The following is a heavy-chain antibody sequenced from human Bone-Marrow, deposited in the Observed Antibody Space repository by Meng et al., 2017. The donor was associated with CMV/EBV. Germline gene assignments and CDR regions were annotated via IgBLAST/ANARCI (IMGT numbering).Heavy chain of an antibody. Sequence: VHRVRAGDEVKKPGASVKVAFKASGYSFTSYGISWVRQGPGQGLEWMGWISAYNGNTNYAQKLQGRVNMTTDTTTSTAYMELRSLRSDDTAVYYCARVGASVSEFDYWGQGTLVTVSS. D-gene: IGHD4-17*01. CDR1: GYSFTSYG. CDR3: ARVGASVSEFDY. V-gene: IGHV1-18*01. CDR2: ISAYNGNT. J-gene: IGHJ4*02.